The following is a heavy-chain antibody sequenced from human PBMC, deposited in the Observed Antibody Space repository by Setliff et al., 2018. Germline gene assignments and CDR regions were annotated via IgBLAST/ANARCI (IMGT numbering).Heavy chain of an antibody. CDR2: IDWVDDE. D-gene: IGHD6-13*01. CDR3: ARISASSSHFDY. J-gene: IGHJ4*02. CDR1: GFSLNTSGMR. V-gene: IGHV2-70*04. Sequence: SGPTLVNPTQTLTLTCTFSGFSLNTSGMRVSWIRQPPGKALEWLARIDWVDDEFYSTSLKTRLTISKDTSKKQVVLTMTNMDPVDTATYYCARISASSSHFDYWGPGTLVTVSS.